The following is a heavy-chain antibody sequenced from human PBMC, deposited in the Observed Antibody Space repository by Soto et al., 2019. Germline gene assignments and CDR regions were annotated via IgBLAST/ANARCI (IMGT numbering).Heavy chain of an antibody. CDR2: INHSGST. J-gene: IGHJ4*02. CDR1: CGSFSGYY. Sequence: QVQLQQWGAGLLKPSETLSLTCAVYCGSFSGYYWSWIRQPPGKGLEWIGEINHSGSTNYNPSLKSRVTMSVDTSKNQFSLRLSSVTAADAAVYYCAGTSRFDCWGQGTLVTVSS. V-gene: IGHV4-34*01. CDR3: AGTSRFDC. D-gene: IGHD6-6*01.